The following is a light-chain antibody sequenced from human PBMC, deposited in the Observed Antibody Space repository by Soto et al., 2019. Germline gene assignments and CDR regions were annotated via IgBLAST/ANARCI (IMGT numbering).Light chain of an antibody. CDR3: QQYTNTNNPWM. V-gene: IGKV1-5*01. Sequence: DIQVIHSPPTLSASVGDRVTITCRARQTISTWMAWYQQKPGKAPKLLVYDASTLQRGVASRFSGSGSGTEFTLIISGLQPDDSATYYCQQYTNTNNPWMFGQGTKVDIK. CDR2: DAS. CDR1: QTISTW. J-gene: IGKJ1*01.